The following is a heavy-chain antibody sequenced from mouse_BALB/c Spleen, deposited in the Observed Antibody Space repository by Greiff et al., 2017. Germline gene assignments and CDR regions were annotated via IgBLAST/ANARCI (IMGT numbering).Heavy chain of an antibody. CDR1: GYTFTSYW. D-gene: IGHD1-1*01. CDR2: IYPGSGST. CDR3: TREDDYGSSHWYFDV. J-gene: IGHJ1*01. V-gene: IGHV1S22*01. Sequence: LQQPGSELVRPGASVKLSCKASGYTFTSYWMHWVKQRPGQGLEWIGNIYPGSGSTNYDEKFKSKATLTVDTSSSTAYMQLSSLTSEDSAVYYCTREDDYGSSHWYFDVWGAGTTVTVSS.